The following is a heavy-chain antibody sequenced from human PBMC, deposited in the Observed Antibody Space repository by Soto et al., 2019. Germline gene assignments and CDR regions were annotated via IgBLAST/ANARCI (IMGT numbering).Heavy chain of an antibody. J-gene: IGHJ5*02. CDR3: ARLRQAGETLVEEAADLGENWFDP. CDR1: GYSFTSDW. D-gene: IGHD3-16*01. CDR2: IYPGDSDT. V-gene: IGHV5-51*01. Sequence: PGESLKISCKGSGYSFTSDWIGWVRQMPGKGLEWMGIIYPGDSDTRYSPSFQGQVTISADKSISTAYLQWSSLKASDTAMYYCARLRQAGETLVEEAADLGENWFDPWGQGTLVTVSS.